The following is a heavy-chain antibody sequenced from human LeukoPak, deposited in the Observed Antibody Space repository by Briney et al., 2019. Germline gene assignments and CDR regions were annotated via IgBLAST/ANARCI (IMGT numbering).Heavy chain of an antibody. D-gene: IGHD5-24*01. CDR3: ARAQTYLEMALPGDFDY. J-gene: IGHJ4*02. CDR1: GYTFTSYG. Sequence: ASVKVSCKASGYTFTSYGISWVRQAPGQGLEWMGWISAYNGNTNYAQKLQGRVTMTTDTSTSTAYMELRSLRSDDTAVYYCARAQTYLEMALPGDFDYWGQGTLATVSS. CDR2: ISAYNGNT. V-gene: IGHV1-18*01.